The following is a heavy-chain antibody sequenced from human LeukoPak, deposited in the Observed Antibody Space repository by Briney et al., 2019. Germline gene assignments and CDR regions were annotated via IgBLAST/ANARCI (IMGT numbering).Heavy chain of an antibody. D-gene: IGHD4-17*01. CDR3: ARAGGSTVSHSDY. V-gene: IGHV3-23*01. CDR1: GFIFSSYA. Sequence: GGSLRLSCAASGFIFSSYAMSWVRQAPGKGLEWVSAISGSGGSTYYADSVKGRFTISKDNAKNSLYLQMNSLRAEDTAVYYCARAGGSTVSHSDYWGQGTLVTVSS. J-gene: IGHJ4*02. CDR2: ISGSGGST.